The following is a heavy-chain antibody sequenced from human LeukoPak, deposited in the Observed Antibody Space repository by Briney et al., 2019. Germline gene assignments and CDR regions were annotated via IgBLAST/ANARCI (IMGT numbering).Heavy chain of an antibody. J-gene: IGHJ4*02. CDR1: GGSFSGYY. Sequence: SETLSLTCAVYGGSFSGYYWSWIRQPPGKGLEWIGEINHSGSTNYNPSLKSRVTISVDTSKNQFSLKLSSVTAADTAVHYCARGLRPIAAAGTRYPDYWGQGTLVTVSS. V-gene: IGHV4-34*01. D-gene: IGHD6-13*01. CDR2: INHSGST. CDR3: ARGLRPIAAAGTRYPDY.